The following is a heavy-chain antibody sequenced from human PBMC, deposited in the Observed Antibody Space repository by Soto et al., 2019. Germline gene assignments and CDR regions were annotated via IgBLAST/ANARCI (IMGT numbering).Heavy chain of an antibody. CDR1: GFSFSSYA. CDR2: VSPGGSDT. CDR3: AKRVAYSSSSAHFDY. V-gene: IGHV3-23*01. J-gene: IGHJ4*02. D-gene: IGHD6-6*01. Sequence: PVGSLRLSCAASGFSFSSYAMTWVRQAPGKGLEWVSSVSPGGSDTFYADSVKGRFTISRDNSKDTLYLQMNNLRAEDTAVYYCAKRVAYSSSSAHFDYSGQGAMVSFAS.